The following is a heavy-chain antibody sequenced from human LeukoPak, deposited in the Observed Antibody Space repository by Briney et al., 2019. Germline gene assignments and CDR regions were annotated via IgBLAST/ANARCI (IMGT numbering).Heavy chain of an antibody. J-gene: IGHJ6*02. V-gene: IGHV4-39*01. CDR2: IYYSGST. Sequence: SETLSLTCTVSGGSISRSSYYWGWIRQPPGTGLEWIGSIYYSGSTYYNPSLKSRVTISVDTSKNQFSLKLSSVTAADTAVYYCARVPSYYYYGMDVWGQGTTVTVSS. CDR1: GGSISRSSYY. CDR3: ARVPSYYYYGMDV.